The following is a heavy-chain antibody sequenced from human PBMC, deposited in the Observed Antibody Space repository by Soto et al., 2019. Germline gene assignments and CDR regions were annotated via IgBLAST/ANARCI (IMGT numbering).Heavy chain of an antibody. CDR1: GFTFSSYS. J-gene: IGHJ3*02. V-gene: IGHV3-21*01. CDR2: ISSSSYI. CDR3: ARDGDYVWGSYRWSDAFDI. D-gene: IGHD3-16*02. Sequence: GGSLRLSCAASGFTFSSYSMNWVRQAPGKGLEWVSSISSSSYIYYADSVKGRFTISRDNAKNSLYLQMNSLRAEDTAVYYCARDGDYVWGSYRWSDAFDIWGQGTMVTVSS.